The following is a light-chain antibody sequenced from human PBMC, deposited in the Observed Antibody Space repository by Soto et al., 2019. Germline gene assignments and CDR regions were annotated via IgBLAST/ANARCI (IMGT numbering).Light chain of an antibody. CDR3: QQSYSIPWT. Sequence: DIQMTQSPSSLSASVGDRVTITCRASQTINSFLNWYQQKPGRAPKLLIYAASSLQSGVPSRFSGSGSGTDFTLSISSLQPEDFATYYCQQSYSIPWTFGQGTKVE. V-gene: IGKV1-39*01. J-gene: IGKJ1*01. CDR1: QTINSF. CDR2: AAS.